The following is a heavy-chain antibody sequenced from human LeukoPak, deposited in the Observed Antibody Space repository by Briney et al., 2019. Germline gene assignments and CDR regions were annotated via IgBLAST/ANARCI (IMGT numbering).Heavy chain of an antibody. Sequence: SETLSLTCTVSGGSISSNSYYWGWIRQSPGKGLEWIGTIYYSGSTYYNPSLKSRVTISVDTSKNQFSLKLSSVTAAGTAVYYCARDIGQGSSWLYDYWGQGTLVTVSS. J-gene: IGHJ4*02. CDR3: ARDIGQGSSWLYDY. CDR2: IYYSGST. D-gene: IGHD6-13*01. CDR1: GGSISSNSYY. V-gene: IGHV4-39*02.